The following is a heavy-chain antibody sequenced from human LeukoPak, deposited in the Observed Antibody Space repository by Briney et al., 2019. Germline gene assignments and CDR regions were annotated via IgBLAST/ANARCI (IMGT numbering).Heavy chain of an antibody. CDR1: GGSISSYY. Sequence: SETLSLTCTVSGGSISSYYWSWIRQPPGKGLEWIGYVYYSGSTNYNPSLKSRVTISVDTSKKQFSLKLSSVTAADTAVYYCARSGYSYGADALDIWGRGTMVTVSS. D-gene: IGHD5-18*01. CDR3: ARSGYSYGADALDI. V-gene: IGHV4-59*01. CDR2: VYYSGST. J-gene: IGHJ3*02.